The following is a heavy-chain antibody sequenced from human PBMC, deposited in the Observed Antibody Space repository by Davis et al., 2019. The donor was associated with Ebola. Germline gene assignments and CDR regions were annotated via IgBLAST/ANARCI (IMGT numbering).Heavy chain of an antibody. CDR3: ARAEQQLDPFDY. CDR1: GGSVSSGSYY. J-gene: IGHJ4*02. V-gene: IGHV4-61*01. Sequence: MPSETLSLTCTVSGGSVSSGSYYWSWIRQPPEKGLEWVGYIYYSGSTNCNPSLKSRVTISVDTSKNQFSLKLSSVTAADTAVYYCARAEQQLDPFDYWGQGTLVTVSS. CDR2: IYYSGST. D-gene: IGHD6-13*01.